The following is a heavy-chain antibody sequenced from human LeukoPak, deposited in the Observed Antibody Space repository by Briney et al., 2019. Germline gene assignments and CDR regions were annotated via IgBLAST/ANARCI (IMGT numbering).Heavy chain of an antibody. V-gene: IGHV1-2*04. J-gene: IGHJ4*02. D-gene: IGHD1-26*01. CDR1: GYTFTGYY. Sequence: ASVKVSCKASGYTFTGYYMHRVRQAPGQGLEWMGWINPNSGGTNYAQKFQGWVTMTRDTSISTAYMELSRLRSDDTAVYYCARDGSGSYYGNFDYWGQGTLVTVSS. CDR2: INPNSGGT. CDR3: ARDGSGSYYGNFDY.